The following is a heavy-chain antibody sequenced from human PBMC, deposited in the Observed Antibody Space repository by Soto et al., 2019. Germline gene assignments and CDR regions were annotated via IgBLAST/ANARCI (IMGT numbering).Heavy chain of an antibody. V-gene: IGHV4-39*01. CDR2: IYYSGST. J-gene: IGHJ6*02. D-gene: IGHD3-22*01. CDR1: GGSISSSSYY. Sequence: SETLSLTCTVSGGSISSSSYYWGWIRQPPGKGLEWIGSIYYSGSTYYNPSLKSRVTISVDTSKSQFSLKLSSVTAADTAVYYCAGGDYYHSSGYYFYYYTMDFWGQGITVTLSS. CDR3: AGGDYYHSSGYYFYYYTMDF.